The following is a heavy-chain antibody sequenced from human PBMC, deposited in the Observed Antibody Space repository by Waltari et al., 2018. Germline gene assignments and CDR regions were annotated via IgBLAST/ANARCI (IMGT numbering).Heavy chain of an antibody. CDR1: GGSISSSSYY. V-gene: IGHV4-39*01. CDR2: IYYSGST. Sequence: QLQLQESGPGLVKPSETLSLTCTVSGGSISSSSYYWGWIRQPPGKGLEWIGSIYYSGSTYYNPSHKSRVTISVDTSKNQFSLKLSSVTAADTAVYYCARGVAVTTAIDYWGQGTLVTVSS. J-gene: IGHJ4*02. D-gene: IGHD2-21*02. CDR3: ARGVAVTTAIDY.